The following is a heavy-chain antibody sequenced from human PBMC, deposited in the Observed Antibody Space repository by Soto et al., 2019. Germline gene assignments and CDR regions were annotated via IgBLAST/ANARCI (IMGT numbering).Heavy chain of an antibody. CDR3: ARDVIPRYDFWSGYYNTVGSDV. Sequence: TSETLSLTCTVSGGSISSYYWSWIRQPPGKGLEWIGYIYYSGSTNYNPSLKSRVTISVDTSKNQFSLKLSSVTAADTAVYYCARDVIPRYDFWSGYYNTVGSDVWGKGTTVTVSS. CDR1: GGSISSYY. V-gene: IGHV4-59*01. D-gene: IGHD3-3*01. J-gene: IGHJ6*04. CDR2: IYYSGST.